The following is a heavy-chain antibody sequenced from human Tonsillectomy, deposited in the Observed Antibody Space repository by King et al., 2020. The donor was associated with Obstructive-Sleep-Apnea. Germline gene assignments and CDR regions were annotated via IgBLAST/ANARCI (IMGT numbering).Heavy chain of an antibody. CDR3: AKSSFDI. J-gene: IGHJ3*02. CDR2: IKSKSDGGTT. Sequence: VQLVESGGGLVNPGGSLRLSCAASGFTFSSAWMSWVRQAPGKGLEWVGRIKSKSDGGTTDYDAPIKSRFSISRDDSKNTLYLEMNNLRIEDTAVYYCAKSSFDIWGQGTMVTVSS. CDR1: GFTFSSAW. V-gene: IGHV3-15*01.